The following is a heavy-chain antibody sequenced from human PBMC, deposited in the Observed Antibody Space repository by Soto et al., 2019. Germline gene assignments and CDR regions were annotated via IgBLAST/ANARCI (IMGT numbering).Heavy chain of an antibody. J-gene: IGHJ6*02. V-gene: IGHV1-69*13. D-gene: IGHD2-2*01. CDR3: ARNLGYCSSTSCPPDVYYYYGMDV. Sequence: SVKVSCKASGGTFSSYAISWVRQAPGQGLEWMGGIIPIFGTASYAQKFQGRVTITADESTSTAYMELSSLGSEDTAVYYCARNLGYCSSTSCPPDVYYYYGMDVWGQGTTVTVSS. CDR1: GGTFSSYA. CDR2: IIPIFGTA.